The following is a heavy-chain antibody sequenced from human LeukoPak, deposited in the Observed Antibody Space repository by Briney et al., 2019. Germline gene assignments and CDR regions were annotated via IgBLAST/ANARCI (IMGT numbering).Heavy chain of an antibody. D-gene: IGHD6-19*01. CDR1: GFTFSSYG. CDR3: AKTSSGWDYDAFDI. V-gene: IGHV3-30*18. CDR2: ISYDGSDK. J-gene: IGHJ3*02. Sequence: GGSLRLSCAASGFTFSSYGMHWVRQAPGKGLEWVAVISYDGSDKYYGDSVKGRVTISRDNSKNTLYLQMNSLRAEDTAVYYCAKTSSGWDYDAFDIWGQGTMVTVSS.